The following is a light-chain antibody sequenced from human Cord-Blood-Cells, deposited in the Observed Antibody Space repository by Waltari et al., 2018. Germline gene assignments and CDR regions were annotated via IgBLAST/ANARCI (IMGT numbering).Light chain of an antibody. V-gene: IGLV2-23*03. Sequence: QSALTQPASVSGSPGQSITISCTGTSSDVGSYNLVSRDQQHPGKAPKRMSYEGSKRPSGFSNRFSGSKSGNTASLTISGLQAEDEADYYCCSYAGSSTFVFGGGTKLTVL. CDR1: SSDVGSYNL. J-gene: IGLJ3*02. CDR3: CSYAGSSTFV. CDR2: EGS.